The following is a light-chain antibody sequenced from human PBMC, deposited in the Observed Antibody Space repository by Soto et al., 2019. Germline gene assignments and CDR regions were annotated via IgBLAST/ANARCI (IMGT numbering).Light chain of an antibody. Sequence: DIQMTQSRSSLSASVGDRVTITCQASQNINNYLNWYQQKPGRAPKLLIYKASTLKSGVPSRFSGSGSGTEFTLTISSLQPDDFATYYCQHYNSYSEAFGQGTKVDIK. CDR1: QNINNY. CDR2: KAS. CDR3: QHYNSYSEA. J-gene: IGKJ1*01. V-gene: IGKV1-5*03.